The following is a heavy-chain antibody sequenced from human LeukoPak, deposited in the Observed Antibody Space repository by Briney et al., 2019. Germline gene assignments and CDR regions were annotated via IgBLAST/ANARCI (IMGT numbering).Heavy chain of an antibody. CDR3: ARGVAGSLDY. V-gene: IGHV1-8*01. Sequence: GASVKVSFKASGYTFTIYDINWVRQAPGQGLEWMGWMNPNSGNTGYAQKFQGRVTMTRNTSISTAYMELSSLRSEDTAVYYCARGVAGSLDYWGQGTLVTVSS. CDR2: MNPNSGNT. D-gene: IGHD6-19*01. J-gene: IGHJ4*02. CDR1: GYTFTIYD.